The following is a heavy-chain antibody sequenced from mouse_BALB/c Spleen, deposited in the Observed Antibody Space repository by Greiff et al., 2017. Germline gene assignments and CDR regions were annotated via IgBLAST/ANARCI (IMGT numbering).Heavy chain of an antibody. J-gene: IGHJ3*01. CDR3: ARGDYRYDAWFAY. Sequence: QVQLKQPGAELVKPGASVKLSCKASGYTFTSYWMHWVKQRPGQGLEWIGEINPSNGRTNYNEKFKSKATLTVDKSSSTAYMQLSSLTSEDSAVYYCARGDYRYDAWFAYWGQGTLVTVSA. V-gene: IGHV1S81*02. CDR2: INPSNGRT. CDR1: GYTFTSYW. D-gene: IGHD2-14*01.